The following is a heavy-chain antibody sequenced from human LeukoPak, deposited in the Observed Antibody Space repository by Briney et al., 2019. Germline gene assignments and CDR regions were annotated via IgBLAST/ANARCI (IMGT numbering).Heavy chain of an antibody. CDR2: IYYSGGT. Sequence: SETLSLTCTVSGGSVSNKYWSWIRQPPGKGLEWIGYIYYSGGTNYNPSLKSRVTILVDTSRNQVSLKLSSVTAADSALYYCTRDINRVLAFDIWGQGTMVTVSS. CDR3: TRDINRVLAFDI. CDR1: GGSVSNKY. D-gene: IGHD3-10*01. V-gene: IGHV4-59*02. J-gene: IGHJ3*02.